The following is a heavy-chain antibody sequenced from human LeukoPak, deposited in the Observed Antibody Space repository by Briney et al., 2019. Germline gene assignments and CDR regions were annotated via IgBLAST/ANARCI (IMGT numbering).Heavy chain of an antibody. V-gene: IGHV3-23*01. J-gene: IGHJ4*02. CDR2: ISGSGGST. D-gene: IGHD3-22*01. Sequence: QTGGSLRLTCAASGFTFSSYAMSWVRQAPGKGLEWVSAISGSGGSTYYADSVKGRFTISRDNSKNTLYLQMNSLRAEDTAVYYCAKTWYYDSSGYYMPLPFDYWGQGTLVTVSS. CDR3: AKTWYYDSSGYYMPLPFDY. CDR1: GFTFSSYA.